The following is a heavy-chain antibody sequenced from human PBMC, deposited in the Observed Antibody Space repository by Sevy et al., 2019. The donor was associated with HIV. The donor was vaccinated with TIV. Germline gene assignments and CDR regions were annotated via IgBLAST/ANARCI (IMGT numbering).Heavy chain of an antibody. V-gene: IGHV3-15*01. Sequence: GGSLRLSCAASGFSFTDAWMRWVRQAPGQGLEWIGRIKSNIDGGTADYAAAVRGRFTISRDDSKNAVYLQLNSLKTEDTAVYYCTTDAGTIPWYALQHWGRGTLVTVSS. CDR3: TTDAGTIPWYALQH. CDR2: IKSNIDGGTA. D-gene: IGHD2-8*01. J-gene: IGHJ1*01. CDR1: GFSFTDAW.